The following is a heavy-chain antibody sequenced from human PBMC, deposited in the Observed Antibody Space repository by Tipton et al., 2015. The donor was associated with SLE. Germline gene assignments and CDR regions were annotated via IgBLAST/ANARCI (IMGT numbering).Heavy chain of an antibody. CDR1: GGSFSGYY. CDR3: ARDPRSNSGSYYNYYYGMDV. D-gene: IGHD1-26*01. V-gene: IGHV4-34*01. J-gene: IGHJ6*02. CDR2: IYYSGST. Sequence: TLSLTCAVYGGSFSGYYWSWIRQPPGKGLEWIGYIYYSGSTYYNPSLKSRVTMSVDTSKNQFSLKLSSVTAADTAVYYCARDPRSNSGSYYNYYYGMDVWGQGTTVTVSS.